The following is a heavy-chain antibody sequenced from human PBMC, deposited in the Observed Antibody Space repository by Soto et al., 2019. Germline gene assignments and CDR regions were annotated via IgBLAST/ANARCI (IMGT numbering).Heavy chain of an antibody. CDR3: AKDRLGGNFDY. J-gene: IGHJ4*02. CDR2: ISGTGGST. V-gene: IGHV3-23*01. Sequence: GGSLRLSCAASGFTFSNAWINWVRQAPGKGLEWVATISGTGGSTYYADSVKGRFTISRDNSKNTLYLQMNSLRVEDTAVYYCAKDRLGGNFDYWGQGTQVTVSS. CDR1: GFTFSNAW.